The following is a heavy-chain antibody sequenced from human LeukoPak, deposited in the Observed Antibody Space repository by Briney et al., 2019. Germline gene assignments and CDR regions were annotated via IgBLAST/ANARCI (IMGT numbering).Heavy chain of an antibody. J-gene: IGHJ4*02. CDR2: ITWNRGII. Sequence: SLRLSCAASGVTFDNYAMHSVRQAPRKSLWWGSGITWNRGIIAYADSLKGPVTISRDNANNSLYLQMNSLRAEDVALYYCKRSTGWYNYFDYWGQGALVTVSS. CDR1: GVTFDNYA. D-gene: IGHD6-19*01. V-gene: IGHV3-9*03. CDR3: KRSTGWYNYFDY.